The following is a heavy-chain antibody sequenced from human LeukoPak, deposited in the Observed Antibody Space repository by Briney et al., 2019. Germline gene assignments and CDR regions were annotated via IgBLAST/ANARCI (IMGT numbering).Heavy chain of an antibody. CDR2: IYSGGST. Sequence: PGGSLRLSCAASGFSVNSNYMTWVRQAPGKGLEWVSVIYSGGSTYYADSVKGRFTISRDNSKNTLYLQMNSLSAEDTAVYYCAKDLSREVRGVIVWGQGTLVTVSS. J-gene: IGHJ4*02. V-gene: IGHV3-53*01. CDR1: GFSVNSNY. D-gene: IGHD3-10*01. CDR3: AKDLSREVRGVIV.